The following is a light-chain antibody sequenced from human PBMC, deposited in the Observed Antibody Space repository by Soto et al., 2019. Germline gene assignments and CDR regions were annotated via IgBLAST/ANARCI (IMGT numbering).Light chain of an antibody. J-gene: IGKJ1*01. CDR1: QGISSY. Sequence: DIQLTQSPSFLSASVGDRVTITCRASQGISSYLAWYQQKPGKAPKLLIYAASTLQSGVPSRFSGSGSGTEFTLTISSLQPEDFATYYCQQINSYPGWTFGQGTKVEIK. CDR2: AAS. CDR3: QQINSYPGWT. V-gene: IGKV1-9*01.